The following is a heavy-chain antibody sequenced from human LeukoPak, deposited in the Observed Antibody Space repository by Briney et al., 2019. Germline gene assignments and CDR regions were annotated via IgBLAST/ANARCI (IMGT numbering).Heavy chain of an antibody. CDR3: AIDPGTVDTPMVPVWDY. D-gene: IGHD5-18*01. CDR2: ISSTSTYI. Sequence: KPGGSLRLSCAASGFTFSNYKMNWVRQAPGRGLEWVSSISSTSTYIYYTDSVKGRFTISGDNAKNSLYMQMNSLRAEDTAVYYCAIDPGTVDTPMVPVWDYWGQGTVVTVSS. J-gene: IGHJ4*02. V-gene: IGHV3-21*01. CDR1: GFTFSNYK.